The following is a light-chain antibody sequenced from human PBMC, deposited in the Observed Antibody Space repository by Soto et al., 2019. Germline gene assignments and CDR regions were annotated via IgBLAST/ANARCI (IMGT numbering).Light chain of an antibody. CDR2: GAF. CDR3: QQYVSSPWT. J-gene: IGKJ1*01. CDR1: QSVTSNY. Sequence: EIVLTQSPGTPSLSPGERATLSCRASQSVTSNYLAWYQQKPGQAPRLLVYGAFSRATGIPDRFSGSGSGADFTLTISRLEPEDFAVYYCQQYVSSPWTFGQGTKVEIK. V-gene: IGKV3-20*01.